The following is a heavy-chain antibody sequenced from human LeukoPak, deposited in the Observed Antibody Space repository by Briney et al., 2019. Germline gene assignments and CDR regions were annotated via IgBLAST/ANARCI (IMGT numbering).Heavy chain of an antibody. CDR1: GFTFRNYG. J-gene: IGHJ3*02. CDR3: AKAGPYDTSGWDAFDI. Sequence: PGRSLRLSCAASGFTFRNYGMHWVRRAPGKGLEWVAVISYDGSNKYYADSVKGRFTISRDNSKNTLYLQMNSLRAEDTALYYCAKAGPYDTSGWDAFDIWGQGTMVTVSS. CDR2: ISYDGSNK. D-gene: IGHD3-22*01. V-gene: IGHV3-30*18.